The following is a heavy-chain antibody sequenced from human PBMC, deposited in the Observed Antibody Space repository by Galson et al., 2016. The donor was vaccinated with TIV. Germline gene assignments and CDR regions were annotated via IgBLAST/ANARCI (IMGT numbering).Heavy chain of an antibody. V-gene: IGHV1-69-2*01. Sequence: VKVSCKVFGHNFTDYYMHWMQQAPGKGFEWMGHVDPEDGKTKYAAKFQGRVTMTADTSTDTAYMELSYLRSEDTAIYYCTTVRLRGSGGMDVWGQGTTVIVSS. CDR1: GHNFTDYY. J-gene: IGHJ6*02. CDR2: VDPEDGKT. D-gene: IGHD2-8*01. CDR3: TTVRLRGSGGMDV.